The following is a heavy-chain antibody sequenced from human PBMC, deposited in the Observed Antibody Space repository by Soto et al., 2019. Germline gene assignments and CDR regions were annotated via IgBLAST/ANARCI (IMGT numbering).Heavy chain of an antibody. D-gene: IGHD6-6*01. CDR3: ARASLGNAFDA. V-gene: IGHV3-74*01. J-gene: IGHJ5*02. CDR2: INSDGSTT. Sequence: PGGSLRLSCAASGFTFSGYWMHWVRQVPGKGLVWVSRINSDGSTTSYADSVKGRFTISRDNAKNTLYLQMDSLRAEDTAVYYCARASLGNAFDAWGQGTLVTVSS. CDR1: GFTFSGYW.